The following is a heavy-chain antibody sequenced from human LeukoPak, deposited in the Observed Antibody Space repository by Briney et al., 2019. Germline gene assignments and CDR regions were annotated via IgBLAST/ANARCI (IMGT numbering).Heavy chain of an antibody. J-gene: IGHJ3*02. Sequence: GGALRLSCAASGVTFSSYKMNWVRQAPGKGVERGSYISSSCSTIYYADSVKGRFTISRDNAKNSLYLQMNSLSAEDTAVYYCARDYYDSSGHDAFDIWGQGTMVTVSS. V-gene: IGHV3-48*03. CDR2: ISSSCSTI. CDR1: GVTFSSYK. CDR3: ARDYYDSSGHDAFDI. D-gene: IGHD3-22*01.